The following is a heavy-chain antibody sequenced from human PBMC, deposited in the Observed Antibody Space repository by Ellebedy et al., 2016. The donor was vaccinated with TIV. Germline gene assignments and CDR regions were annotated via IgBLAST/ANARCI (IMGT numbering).Heavy chain of an antibody. CDR1: GYTFTNYD. CDR3: ARRRCCSSTTCKVKTIFGMMTPSPIDT. V-gene: IGHV1-8*01. D-gene: IGHD2-2*01. Sequence: ASVKVSCXTSGYTFTNYDISWVRQATGQGLEWMGWMNPKSGHTGYAQKFLGRLTLTRNTSVNTAYMELSSLKFEDTAVYYCARRRCCSSTTCKVKTIFGMMTPSPIDTWGRGTLVTVPS. J-gene: IGHJ5*02. CDR2: MNPKSGHT.